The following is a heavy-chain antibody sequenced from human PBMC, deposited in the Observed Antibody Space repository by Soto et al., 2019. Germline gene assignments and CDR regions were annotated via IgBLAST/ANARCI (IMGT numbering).Heavy chain of an antibody. CDR3: AKDPREDFWSGYYPYYFDY. J-gene: IGHJ4*02. CDR1: GFTFSSYA. CDR2: ISGSGGST. D-gene: IGHD3-3*01. Sequence: PGGSLRLSCAASGFTFSSYAMSWVRQAPGKGLEWVSAISGSGGSTYYADSVKGRFTISRDNSKNTLYLQMNSLRAEDTAVYYCAKDPREDFWSGYYPYYFDYWGQGTLVTVSS. V-gene: IGHV3-23*01.